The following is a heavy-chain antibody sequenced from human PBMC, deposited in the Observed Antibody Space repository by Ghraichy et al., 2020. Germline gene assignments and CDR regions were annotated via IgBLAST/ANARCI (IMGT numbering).Heavy chain of an antibody. Sequence: GGSLRLSCAASGFTFSSYAMSWVRQAPGKGLEWVSAISGSGGSTYYADSVKGRFTISRDNSKNTLYLQMNSLRADDTAVYYCAKSYGETVHYGMDVWGQGTTVTVSS. CDR1: GFTFSSYA. CDR3: AKSYGETVHYGMDV. V-gene: IGHV3-23*01. D-gene: IGHD3-16*01. J-gene: IGHJ6*02. CDR2: ISGSGGST.